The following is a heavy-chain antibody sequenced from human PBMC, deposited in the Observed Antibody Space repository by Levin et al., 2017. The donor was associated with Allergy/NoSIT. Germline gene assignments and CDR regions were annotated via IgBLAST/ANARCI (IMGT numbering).Heavy chain of an antibody. V-gene: IGHV4-39*01. D-gene: IGHD1-26*01. CDR1: GGSISSGSYY. CDR2: IYYSGST. J-gene: IGHJ4*02. CDR3: GRLGDGSYYERAFDC. Sequence: SETLSLTCTVSGGSISSGSYYWGWIRQPPGKGLEWIGTIYYSGSTNYNPSLKSRVTISVDTSKTQFSLKLSSVTAADTAVYYCGRLGDGSYYERAFDCWGQGTLVTVSS.